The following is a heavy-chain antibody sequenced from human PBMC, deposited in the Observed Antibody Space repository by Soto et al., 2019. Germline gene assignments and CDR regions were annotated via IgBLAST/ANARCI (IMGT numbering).Heavy chain of an antibody. CDR2: IWYDGSNK. Sequence: QVQLVESGGGVVQPGRSLRLSCAASGFTFSSYGMHWVRQAPGKGLEWVAVIWYDGSNKYYADSVKGRFTISRDNSKNTLYLQMKSLRAEDTAVYYCARDLWSGVVVPAAGDWGQGTLVTVSS. V-gene: IGHV3-33*01. J-gene: IGHJ4*02. D-gene: IGHD2-2*01. CDR3: ARDLWSGVVVPAAGD. CDR1: GFTFSSYG.